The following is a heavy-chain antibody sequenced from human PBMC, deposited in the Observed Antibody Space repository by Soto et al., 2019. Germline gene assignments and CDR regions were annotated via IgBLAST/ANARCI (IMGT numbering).Heavy chain of an antibody. CDR1: GGSFSGYY. CDR3: ARSDFEGMTGTNPDRNYYYRDV. V-gene: IGHV4-34*01. CDR2: INHSGST. Sequence: QVQLQQWGAGLLKPSETLSLTCAVYGGSFSGYYWSWIRQPPGKGLEWIGEINHSGSTNYNPSLKSRVTISVDTSKNQFSLKLSSVTAADTAVYYCARSDFEGMTGTNPDRNYYYRDVWGKGTTVTVSS. J-gene: IGHJ6*03. D-gene: IGHD1-7*01.